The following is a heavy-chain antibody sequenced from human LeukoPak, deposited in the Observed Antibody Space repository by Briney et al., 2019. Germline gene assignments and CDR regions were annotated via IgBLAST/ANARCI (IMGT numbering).Heavy chain of an antibody. V-gene: IGHV3-7*04. Sequence: GGSLRLSCAASGFPFSSYWMSWVRQAPGKGLEWVANIRQDGSEKYYVDSVKGRFTISRDNAKNSLYLQMNSLRAEDTAVYYCARVTGYCSGGSCYPFDYWGQGTLVTVSS. CDR3: ARVTGYCSGGSCYPFDY. CDR1: GFPFSSYW. J-gene: IGHJ4*02. D-gene: IGHD2-15*01. CDR2: IRQDGSEK.